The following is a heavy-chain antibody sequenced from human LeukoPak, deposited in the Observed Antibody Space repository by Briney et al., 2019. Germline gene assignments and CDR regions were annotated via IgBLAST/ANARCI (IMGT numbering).Heavy chain of an antibody. J-gene: IGHJ6*02. D-gene: IGHD2-2*01. Sequence: SETLPLTCSVTGGSIIPDHWGGLRQPPGKGLEWIGYIYYTGSTYYNPSLKSRVTISIDTSKNQFSLKLTSVTAADTAVYYCARGDIVVVPAAGNYYYGMDVWGQGTTVTVSS. V-gene: IGHV4-59*01. CDR3: ARGDIVVVPAAGNYYYGMDV. CDR2: IYYTGST. CDR1: GGSIIPDH.